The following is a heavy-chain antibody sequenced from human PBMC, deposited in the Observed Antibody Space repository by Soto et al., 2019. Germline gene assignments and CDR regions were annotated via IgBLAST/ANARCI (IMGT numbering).Heavy chain of an antibody. CDR1: GFAFSTYA. Sequence: GGSLRLSCAASGFAFSTYAMTWVRQAPGKGLEWVSVISGSGGSSYYAASVKGRFTISRDNSKNTVYLQMNGLRAEDTALYFCAKVTKRAAAGRYEYYKYGMDVWGQGTTVTVSS. CDR3: AKVTKRAAAGRYEYYKYGMDV. J-gene: IGHJ6*02. D-gene: IGHD6-13*01. CDR2: ISGSGGSS. V-gene: IGHV3-23*01.